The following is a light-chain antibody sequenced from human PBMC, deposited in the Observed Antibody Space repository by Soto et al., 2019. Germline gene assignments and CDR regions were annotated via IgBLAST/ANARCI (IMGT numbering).Light chain of an antibody. CDR3: QQYGSSLSIT. Sequence: EIVLTQSPGTLSLSPGERATLSCRASQSVSSNYFAWYQQKPGQAPRLLIHGASRRATGIPDRFSGSGSGTDFTLTINRLEPEDFAVYYCQQYGSSLSITFGQGTRLEIK. J-gene: IGKJ5*01. V-gene: IGKV3-20*01. CDR1: QSVSSNY. CDR2: GAS.